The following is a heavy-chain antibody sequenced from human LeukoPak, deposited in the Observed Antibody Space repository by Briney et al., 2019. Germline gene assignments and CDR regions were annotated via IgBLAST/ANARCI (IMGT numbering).Heavy chain of an antibody. Sequence: PGRSLRLSCAASGFAFSSYAMHWVRQAPGKGLEWVAVISYDGSNKYYADSVKGRFTISRDNSKNTLYLQMNSLRAEDTAVYYCARDRAAAGTKWFDPWGQGTLVTVSS. D-gene: IGHD6-13*01. CDR3: ARDRAAAGTKWFDP. J-gene: IGHJ5*02. V-gene: IGHV3-30-3*01. CDR2: ISYDGSNK. CDR1: GFAFSSYA.